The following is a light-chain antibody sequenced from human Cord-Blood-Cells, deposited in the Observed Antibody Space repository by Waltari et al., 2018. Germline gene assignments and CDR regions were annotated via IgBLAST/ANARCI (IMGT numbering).Light chain of an antibody. V-gene: IGLV2-11*01. CDR2: EGS. J-gene: IGLJ3*02. Sequence: QSALTQPRSVSGSPGQSVTISCTGTSSDVGGYNYVSWYQQHPGKAPKLMIYEGSKRHSGVSERFSGSKSGNTASRTISGLQAEDEADYYCCSYAGSYTWVFGGGTKLTVL. CDR1: SSDVGGYNY. CDR3: CSYAGSYTWV.